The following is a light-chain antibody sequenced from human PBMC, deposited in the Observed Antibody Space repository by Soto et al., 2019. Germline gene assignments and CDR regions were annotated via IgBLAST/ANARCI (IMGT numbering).Light chain of an antibody. Sequence: DIQMTQSPSSLSASVGDRVTITCRASQGISNYLAWYQQKPGKVPKLLIYAASTLQSGVPSRFSGSGSGTXXXXXXXXXXXXXVATYYCHKYNSAVWTFGQGTKVEIK. V-gene: IGKV1-27*01. J-gene: IGKJ1*01. CDR3: HKYNSAVWT. CDR1: QGISNY. CDR2: AAS.